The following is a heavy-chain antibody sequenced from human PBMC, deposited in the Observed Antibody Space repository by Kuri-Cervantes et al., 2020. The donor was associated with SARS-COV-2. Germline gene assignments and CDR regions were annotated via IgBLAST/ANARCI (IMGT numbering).Heavy chain of an antibody. CDR1: GFTFSSYS. Sequence: GESLKISCAASGFTFSSYSMSWVRQAPGKGLEWVSAISGSGGSTYYADSVKGRFTISRDNSKNTLYLKMNSLRAEDTAVYYCAKETQRRYYDSSDQSRGDYWGQGTLVTVSS. V-gene: IGHV3-23*01. CDR2: ISGSGGST. J-gene: IGHJ4*02. D-gene: IGHD3-22*01. CDR3: AKETQRRYYDSSDQSRGDY.